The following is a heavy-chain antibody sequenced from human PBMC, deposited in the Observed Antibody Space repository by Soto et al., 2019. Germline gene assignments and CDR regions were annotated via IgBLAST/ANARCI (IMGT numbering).Heavy chain of an antibody. CDR1: GGSMRSRYY. V-gene: IGHV4-59*01. CDR3: ASHTDGDRTSFDY. D-gene: IGHD4-17*01. J-gene: IGHJ4*02. CDR2: IYYSGST. Sequence: PSGTLSLTCAVSGGSMRSRYYWSWIRQPPGKGLEWIGYIYYSGSTNYNPSLKSRVTISVDTSKNQFSLKLSSVTAADTAVYYCASHTDGDRTSFDYWGQGTLVTVSS.